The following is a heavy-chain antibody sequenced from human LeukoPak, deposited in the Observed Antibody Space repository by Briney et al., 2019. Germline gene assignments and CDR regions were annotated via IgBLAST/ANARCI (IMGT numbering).Heavy chain of an antibody. D-gene: IGHD3-9*01. J-gene: IGHJ3*01. CDR2: INQDGGET. Sequence: GGSLRLSCAASGFTFNNYWMTWVRQAPGKGLEWVANINQDGGETYYVDSVKGRFTISRDNSKNTLHLQMKSLRAEDTAVYYCARGGFDILSGSYDAFDVWGQGTMVTVSS. CDR1: GFTFNNYW. CDR3: ARGGFDILSGSYDAFDV. V-gene: IGHV3-7*03.